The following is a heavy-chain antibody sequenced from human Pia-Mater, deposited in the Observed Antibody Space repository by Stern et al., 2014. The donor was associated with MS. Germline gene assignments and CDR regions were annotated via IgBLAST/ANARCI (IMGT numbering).Heavy chain of an antibody. CDR1: GYIFTGYY. J-gene: IGHJ6*02. CDR3: ARDQRGITIFGVVTDYYYLGMDV. V-gene: IGHV1-2*02. CDR2: INPNTGGK. Sequence: VQLVQSGAEVKKPGASVKVSCKTSGYIFTGYYIHWVRQAPGKGLEWMAWINPNTGGKKYAQKFQGRVTMSRDTSSSTAYVELSSLTSDDTAVYYCARDQRGITIFGVVTDYYYLGMDVWGQGTTVTVSS. D-gene: IGHD3-3*01.